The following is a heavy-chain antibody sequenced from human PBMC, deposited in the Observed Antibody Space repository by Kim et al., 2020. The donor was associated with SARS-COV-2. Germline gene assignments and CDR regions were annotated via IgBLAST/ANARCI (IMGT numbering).Heavy chain of an antibody. Sequence: SETLSLTCTVSGGSISSSSYYWGWIRQPPGKGLEWIGSIYYSGSTYYNPSLKSRVTISVDTSKNQFSLKLSSVTAADTAVYYCARLQSAAHFDYWGQGTL. CDR2: IYYSGST. D-gene: IGHD2-15*01. CDR1: GGSISSSSYY. CDR3: ARLQSAAHFDY. J-gene: IGHJ4*02. V-gene: IGHV4-39*01.